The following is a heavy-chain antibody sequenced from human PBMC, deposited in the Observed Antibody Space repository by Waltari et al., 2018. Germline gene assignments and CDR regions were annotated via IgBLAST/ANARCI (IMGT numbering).Heavy chain of an antibody. Sequence: QLVESGGGLVQPGGALRLSCAAAGFTFNSYAMTCVRQAPGKGLEWVSGISGNTGRTYYADSVKGRFTISRDNSKHTLYLQMNSLRAEDTAVYYCAKDHGFSGNDYPTYLDYWGQGTSVTVSS. D-gene: IGHD5-12*01. CDR3: AKDHGFSGNDYPTYLDY. CDR2: ISGNTGRT. CDR1: GFTFNSYA. J-gene: IGHJ4*02. V-gene: IGHV3-23*04.